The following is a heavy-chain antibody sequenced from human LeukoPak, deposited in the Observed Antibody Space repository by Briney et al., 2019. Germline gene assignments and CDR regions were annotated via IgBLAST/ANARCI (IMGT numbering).Heavy chain of an antibody. Sequence: KPSETRSLTCTVSGGSISSYYWSWIRQPPGKGLEWIGYIYYSGSTNYNPTLKSRVTISVDTSKNQFSLKLSSVTAADTAVYYCARDSRYYGSGSYYGSNWFDPWGQGTLVTVSS. J-gene: IGHJ5*02. CDR1: GGSISSYY. CDR2: IYYSGST. D-gene: IGHD3-10*01. V-gene: IGHV4-59*01. CDR3: ARDSRYYGSGSYYGSNWFDP.